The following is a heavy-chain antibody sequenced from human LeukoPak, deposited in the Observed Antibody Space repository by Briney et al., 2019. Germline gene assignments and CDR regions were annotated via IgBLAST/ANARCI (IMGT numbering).Heavy chain of an antibody. CDR2: INHSGST. CDR3: ARGPTDVRYYDFWSGYPNWFDP. J-gene: IGHJ5*02. V-gene: IGHV4-34*01. CDR1: GGSFSGCY. Sequence: PSETLSLTCAVYGGSFSGCYRSWIRQPPGKGLEWIGEINHSGSTNYNPSLKSRVTISVDTPKNQFSLKLSSVTAADTAVCYCARGPTDVRYYDFWSGYPNWFDPWGQGTLVTVSS. D-gene: IGHD3-3*01.